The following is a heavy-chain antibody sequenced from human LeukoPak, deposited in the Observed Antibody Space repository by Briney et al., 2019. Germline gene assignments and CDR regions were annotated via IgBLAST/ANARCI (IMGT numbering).Heavy chain of an antibody. V-gene: IGHV3-23*01. CDR1: GFTFSSYA. D-gene: IGHD3-22*01. CDR2: ISGSGGST. CDR3: AKDLDETYYYDSSGYYLFDY. Sequence: GGSLRLSCAASGFTFSSYAMSWVRQAPGKGLEWVSAISGSGGSTYYADSVKGRFTISRDNSKNTLYLQMNSLRAEDTAVYYCAKDLDETYYYDSSGYYLFDYWGQGTLVTVSS. J-gene: IGHJ4*02.